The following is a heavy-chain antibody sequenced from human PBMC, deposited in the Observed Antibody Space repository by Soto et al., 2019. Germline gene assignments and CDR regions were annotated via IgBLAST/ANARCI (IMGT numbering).Heavy chain of an antibody. CDR2: IYHSGST. CDR3: AGCVLWFGEFRHGMDV. J-gene: IGHJ6*02. CDR1: GGSISSSNW. Sequence: QVQLQESGPGLVKPSGTLSLTCAVSGGSISSSNWWSWVRQPPGKGLEWIGEIYHSGSTNYNPSLKSRVTISLDKSKNQFSQKLSSVTAADTAVYYCAGCVLWFGEFRHGMDVWGQGTTVTVSS. V-gene: IGHV4-4*02. D-gene: IGHD3-10*01.